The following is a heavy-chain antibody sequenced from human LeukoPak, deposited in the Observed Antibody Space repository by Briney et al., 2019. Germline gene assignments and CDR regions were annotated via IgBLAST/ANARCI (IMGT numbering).Heavy chain of an antibody. CDR1: GFTFSSYG. V-gene: IGHV3-9*01. Sequence: SGGSLRLSCAASGFTFSSYGMHWVRQAPGKGLEWVSGISWNSGSIGYADSVKGRFTISRDNAKNSLYLQMNSLRAEDTAVYYCAKIPYGDYVLDYYYYMDVWGKGTTVTISS. J-gene: IGHJ6*03. D-gene: IGHD4-17*01. CDR3: AKIPYGDYVLDYYYYMDV. CDR2: ISWNSGSI.